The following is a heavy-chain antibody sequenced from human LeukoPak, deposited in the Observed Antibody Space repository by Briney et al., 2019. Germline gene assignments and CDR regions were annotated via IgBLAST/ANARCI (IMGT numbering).Heavy chain of an antibody. V-gene: IGHV1-2*02. CDR3: ARASQPYYYGSGSYYLWDYYYYMDV. J-gene: IGHJ6*03. D-gene: IGHD3-10*01. CDR1: GYTFTGYY. Sequence: GSVKVSCKASGYTFTGYYMHWVRQAPGQGLEWMGWINPNSGGTNYAQKFQGRVTMTRDTSISTAYMELSRLRSDDTAVYYCARASQPYYYGSGSYYLWDYYYYMDVWGKGTTVTVSS. CDR2: INPNSGGT.